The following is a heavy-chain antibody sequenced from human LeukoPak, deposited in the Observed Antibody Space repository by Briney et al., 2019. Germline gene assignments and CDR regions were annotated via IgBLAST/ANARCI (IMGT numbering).Heavy chain of an antibody. CDR1: GVSINGYY. Sequence: SETLSLTCTVSGVSINGYYWSWIRQPPGKGLEWIGYIYYSGSSNNNPSLKSRVTISVDTSKNQFSLHLSSVTPEDTAVYYCARDDDGWLWAFEIWGQGTPVIVSS. CDR3: ARDDDGWLWAFEI. V-gene: IGHV4-59*12. CDR2: IYYSGSS. D-gene: IGHD3-9*01. J-gene: IGHJ4*02.